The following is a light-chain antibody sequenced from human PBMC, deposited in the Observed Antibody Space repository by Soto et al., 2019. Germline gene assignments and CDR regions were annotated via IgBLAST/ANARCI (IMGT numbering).Light chain of an antibody. CDR2: RNN. Sequence: QSVLTQPPSGSGIPGQRVTISCSGSSSNIGSNYVYWYQQLPGTAPKLLIYRNNQRPSGVPDRFSGSKSGTSASLAISGLRSEDEADYYCAAWDDSLSGYVFGTGTKVTVL. CDR3: AAWDDSLSGYV. CDR1: SSNIGSNY. V-gene: IGLV1-47*01. J-gene: IGLJ1*01.